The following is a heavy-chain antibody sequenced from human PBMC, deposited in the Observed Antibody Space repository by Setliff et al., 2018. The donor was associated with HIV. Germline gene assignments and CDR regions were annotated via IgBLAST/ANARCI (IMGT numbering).Heavy chain of an antibody. CDR2: ISGYNGKT. Sequence: RAAVKVSCKASGYPFINYGIRWGRQAPGLGLEWMGGISGYNGKTDFAQKFQARVIVTTDTSTNTVYMEVMRLTSDDTAVYFCAREGVATPDEEGYYFDQWGQGTLVTVSS. J-gene: IGHJ4*02. CDR3: AREGVATPDEEGYYFDQ. V-gene: IGHV1-18*01. CDR1: GYPFINYG.